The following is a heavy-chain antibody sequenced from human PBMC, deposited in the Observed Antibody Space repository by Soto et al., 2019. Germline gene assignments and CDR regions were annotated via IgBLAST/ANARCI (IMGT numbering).Heavy chain of an antibody. CDR2: VSRNGGIT. Sequence: EVQLVESGGGVVRPGGSLRVSCAASGLTIGAYGMSWARQAPGKGLEWVSGVSRNGGITVYANSVEGRFTISRDNAKNSLYLQMNSLRPEDTAFYYCAVERSLTTLTRWFDPWGQGTLVTVSS. V-gene: IGHV3-20*04. CDR1: GLTIGAYG. D-gene: IGHD4-17*01. J-gene: IGHJ5*02. CDR3: AVERSLTTLTRWFDP.